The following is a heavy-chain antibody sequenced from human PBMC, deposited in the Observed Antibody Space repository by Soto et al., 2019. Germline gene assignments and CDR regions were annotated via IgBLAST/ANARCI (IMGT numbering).Heavy chain of an antibody. CDR1: GYTFTGYY. D-gene: IGHD1-26*01. J-gene: IGHJ4*02. CDR2: INPNSGGA. CDR3: ARDSGELTFDY. V-gene: IGHV1-2*04. Sequence: ASVKVSCKASGYTFTGYYMHWVRQAPGQGLEWMGWINPNSGGANYAQKFQGWVTMTRDTSISTAYMELSRLRSDDTAVYYCARDSGELTFDYWGQGTLVTVSS.